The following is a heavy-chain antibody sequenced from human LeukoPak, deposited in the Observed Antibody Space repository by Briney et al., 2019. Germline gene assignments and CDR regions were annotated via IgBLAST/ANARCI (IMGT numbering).Heavy chain of an antibody. CDR1: GGSISSGDYY. D-gene: IGHD4-17*01. CDR2: TYYSGST. Sequence: SETLSLTCTVSGGSISSGDYYWSWIRQPPGKGLEWIGYTYYSGSTYYNPSLKSRVTISVDTSKNQFSLKLSSVTAADTAVYYCARDDYGASDWYFDLWGRGTLVTVSS. J-gene: IGHJ2*01. CDR3: ARDDYGASDWYFDL. V-gene: IGHV4-30-4*01.